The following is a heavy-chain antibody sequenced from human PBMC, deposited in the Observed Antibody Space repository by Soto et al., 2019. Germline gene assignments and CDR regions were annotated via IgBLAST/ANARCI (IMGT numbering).Heavy chain of an antibody. CDR3: ATIPAALYYYYGMDV. Sequence: ASVKVSCKASGYTFTGYYMHWVLQAPGQGLEWMGWINPNSGGTNYAQKFQGRVTMTRDTSISTAYMELSRLRSDDTAVYYCATIPAALYYYYGMDVWGQGTTVTVSS. D-gene: IGHD2-2*01. CDR2: INPNSGGT. J-gene: IGHJ6*02. CDR1: GYTFTGYY. V-gene: IGHV1-2*02.